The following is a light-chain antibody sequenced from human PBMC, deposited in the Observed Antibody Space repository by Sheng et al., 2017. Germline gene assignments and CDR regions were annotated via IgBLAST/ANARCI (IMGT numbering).Light chain of an antibody. Sequence: SYELTQPPSVSVSPGQTASITCSGDKLGDKYACWYQQKPGQSPVLVIYQDNKRPSGIPERFSGSNSGNTVTLTISGTQALDEADYYCQAWDSSYFFFGGGTKLTVL. CDR2: QDN. J-gene: IGLJ2*01. CDR1: KLGDKY. CDR3: QAWDSSYFF. V-gene: IGLV3-1*01.